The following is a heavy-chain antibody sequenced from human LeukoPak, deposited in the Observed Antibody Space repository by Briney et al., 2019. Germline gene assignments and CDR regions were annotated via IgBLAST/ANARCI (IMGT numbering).Heavy chain of an antibody. Sequence: PGESLKISCQGSGYTFSTYWIGWVRQMPGKGLEWMGIIYPDDSDTRYSPSFQGQVTISADKSISTAYLQWNSLKASDTAIYYCARRGDAYNLGCFDPWGQGTLVTVSS. CDR3: ARRGDAYNLGCFDP. J-gene: IGHJ5*02. D-gene: IGHD5-24*01. V-gene: IGHV5-51*01. CDR2: IYPDDSDT. CDR1: GYTFSTYW.